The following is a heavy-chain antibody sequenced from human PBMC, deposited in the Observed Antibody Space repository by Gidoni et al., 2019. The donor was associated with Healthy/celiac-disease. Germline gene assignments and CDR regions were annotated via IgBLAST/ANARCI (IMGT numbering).Heavy chain of an antibody. Sequence: QMQLVQSGPEVKKPGTSVKVSCKASGFTFTSSAMQWVRQARGQRLEWIGWIVVGSGNTNYAQKFQERVTITRDMSTSTAYMELSSLRSEDTAVYYCAAEAAYSSSWYYFDYWGQGTLVTVSS. V-gene: IGHV1-58*02. J-gene: IGHJ4*02. D-gene: IGHD6-13*01. CDR2: IVVGSGNT. CDR3: AAEAAYSSSWYYFDY. CDR1: GFTFTSSA.